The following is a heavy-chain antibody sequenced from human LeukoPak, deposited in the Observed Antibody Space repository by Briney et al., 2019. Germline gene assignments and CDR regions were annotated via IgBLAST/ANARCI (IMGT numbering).Heavy chain of an antibody. CDR1: GFTFDDYG. Sequence: GGSLRLSCAASGFTFDDYGMSWVRQAPGKGLEWVSGINWNGGSTGYADSVKGRFTISRDNAKNSLYLQMNSLRAEDTAVYYCAKEPYDSSGYSWFDPWGQGTLVTVSS. CDR2: INWNGGST. J-gene: IGHJ5*02. CDR3: AKEPYDSSGYSWFDP. V-gene: IGHV3-20*04. D-gene: IGHD3-22*01.